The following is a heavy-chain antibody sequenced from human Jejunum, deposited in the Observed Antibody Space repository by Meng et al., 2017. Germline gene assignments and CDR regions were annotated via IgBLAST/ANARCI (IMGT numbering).Heavy chain of an antibody. CDR3: ARGRYDNNWYINY. CDR2: ISDDGSKK. J-gene: IGHJ4*02. D-gene: IGHD1-1*01. CDR1: GFTFSNYD. Sequence: GGSLRLSCAASGFTFSNYDMHWVRQAPGKGLGWVAIISDDGSKKYYADSVKGRFTISRDNSKKTVDVQMISLRADDTAVYYCARGRYDNNWYINYWGQGTLVTVSS. V-gene: IGHV3-30*01.